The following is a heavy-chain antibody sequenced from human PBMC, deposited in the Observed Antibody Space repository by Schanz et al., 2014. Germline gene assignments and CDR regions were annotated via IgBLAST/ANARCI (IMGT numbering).Heavy chain of an antibody. CDR2: ISAYTNNT. D-gene: IGHD2-2*01. CDR1: RYTFNTYG. J-gene: IGHJ5*02. V-gene: IGHV1-18*01. Sequence: QGQLVQSGPEVKEPGASVKVSCEASRYTFNTYGLNWVRQAPGQGLEWMGWISAYTNNTNYAQKLQGRVTLTTDTSTSTAYMELRSLRSDDTAVYYCARDRRRYCSTASCLHDNWFDPWGQGTLVIVSS. CDR3: ARDRRRYCSTASCLHDNWFDP.